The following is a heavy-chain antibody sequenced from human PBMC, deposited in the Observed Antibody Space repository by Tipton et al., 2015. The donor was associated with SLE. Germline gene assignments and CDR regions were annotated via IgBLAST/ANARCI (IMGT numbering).Heavy chain of an antibody. CDR2: INEYGSEK. V-gene: IGHV3-7*01. D-gene: IGHD2/OR15-2a*01. Sequence: VQLVQSGGGLVQAGGSLRLSCAASGFTFSRSWMNLVRLAPGKGLEWVANINEYGSEKHYVDSLKERLTISRDNAKKSVYLQMNSLRAEDTAVYYCARGKYYFDYWGQGALVTVSS. J-gene: IGHJ4*02. CDR3: ARGKYYFDY. CDR1: GFTFSRSW.